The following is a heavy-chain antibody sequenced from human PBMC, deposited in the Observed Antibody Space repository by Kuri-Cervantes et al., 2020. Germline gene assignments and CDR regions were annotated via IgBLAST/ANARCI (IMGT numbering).Heavy chain of an antibody. V-gene: IGHV3-30*03. CDR2: ISYDGSNE. CDR1: GFTFSSYG. D-gene: IGHD6-19*01. CDR3: ARSEIAVAPTDYYGMDV. Sequence: GGSLRLSCAASGFTFSSYGMHWVRQAPGKGLEWVAVISYDGSNEYYADSVKGRFTISRDNSKNTLNLQMNSLRSEDTAVYYCARSEIAVAPTDYYGMDVWGQGTTVTVSS. J-gene: IGHJ6*02.